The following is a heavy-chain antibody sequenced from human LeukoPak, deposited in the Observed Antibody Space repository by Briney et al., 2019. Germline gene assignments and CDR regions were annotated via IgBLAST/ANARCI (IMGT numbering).Heavy chain of an antibody. Sequence: PSETLSLTCTVSGGPISSYYWSWIRQPPGKGLEWIGYIYYSGSTNYNPSLKSRVTISVDTSKNQFSLKLSSVTAADTAVYYCARGTTVTTLTYYYYGMDVWGQGTTVTVSS. CDR1: GGPISSYY. V-gene: IGHV4-59*08. CDR2: IYYSGST. D-gene: IGHD4-17*01. J-gene: IGHJ6*02. CDR3: ARGTTVTTLTYYYYGMDV.